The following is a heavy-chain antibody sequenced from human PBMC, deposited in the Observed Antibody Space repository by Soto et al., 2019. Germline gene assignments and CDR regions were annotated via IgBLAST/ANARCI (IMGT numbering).Heavy chain of an antibody. V-gene: IGHV1-2*04. J-gene: IGHJ6*02. D-gene: IGHD3-10*01. CDR3: ARADYYGSGSYVGYYYGMDV. CDR1: GYTFTGYY. Sequence: ASVKVSCKASGYTFTGYYMHWVRQAPGQGLEWMGWINPNSGGTNYAQKFQGWVTMTRDTSISTAYMELSSLRSEDTAVYYCARADYYGSGSYVGYYYGMDVWGQGTTVTVSS. CDR2: INPNSGGT.